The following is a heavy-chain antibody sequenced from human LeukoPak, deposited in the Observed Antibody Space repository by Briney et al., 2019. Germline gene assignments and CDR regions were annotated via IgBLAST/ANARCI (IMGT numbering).Heavy chain of an antibody. CDR1: GFTFSSYW. V-gene: IGHV3-74*01. CDR3: ARDYFYGLDV. Sequence: GGSLRLSCEVSGFTFSSYWIHWVRQAPGKGLVWVSRFSDDEGRTVYADSVKGRFTISKDNAKNTLYLQMNSLRAEDTAVYYCARDYFYGLDVWGQGATVTVSS. CDR2: FSDDEGRT. J-gene: IGHJ6*02.